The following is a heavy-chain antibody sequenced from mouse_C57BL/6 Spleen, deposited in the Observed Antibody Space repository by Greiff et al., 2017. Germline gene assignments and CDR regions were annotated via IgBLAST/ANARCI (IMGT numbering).Heavy chain of an antibody. D-gene: IGHD1-1*01. CDR1: GYTFTDYY. Sequence: VQLQQSGPELVKPGASVKISCKASGYTFTDYYMNWVKQSHGKSLEWIGDINPNNGGTSYNQKFKGKATLTVDKSSSTAYMELRSLTSEDSAVYYCARELFITTVVAYLYFDVWGTGTTVTVSS. CDR3: ARELFITTVVAYLYFDV. CDR2: INPNNGGT. J-gene: IGHJ1*03. V-gene: IGHV1-26*01.